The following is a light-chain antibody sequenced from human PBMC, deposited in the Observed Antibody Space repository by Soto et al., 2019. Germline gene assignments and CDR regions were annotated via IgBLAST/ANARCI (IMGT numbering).Light chain of an antibody. CDR2: DAS. V-gene: IGKV1-5*01. CDR1: QTVSRW. J-gene: IGKJ1*01. CDR3: QHYNTWDHQN. Sequence: DIQMTQSPSTLSASVGDRVTITCRASQTVSRWLAWYQQKPGKAPKLLIYDASSLESGVPSRFSGSGSGTEFTLTISSLQPDDFATYYCQHYNTWDHQNFGQGTKVDIK.